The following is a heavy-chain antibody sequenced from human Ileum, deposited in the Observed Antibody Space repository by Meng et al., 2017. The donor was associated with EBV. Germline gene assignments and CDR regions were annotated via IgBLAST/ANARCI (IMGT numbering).Heavy chain of an antibody. V-gene: IGHV3-74*01. J-gene: IGHJ4*02. CDR1: GFTLSSYW. Sequence: EVQGMESGGGLVQPGGSLRLSCAASGFTLSSYWVHWLRQAPGKGLVWVSRINPNGSVINYADSVKGRFTISRDNAKNTVCLQMNNLRADDTAVYYCAKDCFGDKDSWGQGTLVTVSS. D-gene: IGHD2-21*01. CDR3: AKDCFGDKDS. CDR2: INPNGSVI.